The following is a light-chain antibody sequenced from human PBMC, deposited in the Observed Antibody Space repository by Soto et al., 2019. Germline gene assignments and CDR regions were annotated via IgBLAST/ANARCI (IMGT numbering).Light chain of an antibody. Sequence: PGESATLSCRAIQSVISSQLAWYQQKPGQAPSLLIYDASSRPTGIPDRFSGSGSGTDFTLTISSLEPEDFAVYYCQQRNNWPRSTFGQGTRLGL. CDR1: QSVISSQ. J-gene: IGKJ5*01. CDR3: QQRNNWPRST. CDR2: DAS. V-gene: IGKV3D-20*02.